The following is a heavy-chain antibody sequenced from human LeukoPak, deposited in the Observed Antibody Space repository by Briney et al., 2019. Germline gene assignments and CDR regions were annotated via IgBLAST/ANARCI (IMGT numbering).Heavy chain of an antibody. CDR2: INPDSGGT. CDR3: ARTFYDTLDSDAFDF. J-gene: IGHJ3*01. V-gene: IGHV1-2*02. CDR1: GYTFTGYY. Sequence: GASVKVSCKASGYTFTGYYMHWVRQAPGQGLEWMGWINPDSGGTNNAQKFQGRVTMTRDTSISTAYMELSRLRFDDTAVYYCARTFYDTLDSDAFDFWGQGTMVIVSS. D-gene: IGHD2/OR15-2a*01.